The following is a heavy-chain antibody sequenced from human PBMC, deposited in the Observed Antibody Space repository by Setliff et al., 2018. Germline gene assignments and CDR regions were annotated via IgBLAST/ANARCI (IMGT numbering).Heavy chain of an antibody. CDR1: GGSITSGSFY. J-gene: IGHJ4*02. Sequence: PSQTLSLTCAVSGGSITSGSFYWSWIRQPAGEGLEWIGRLHTSGATVYNPSLRGRVTISADTSTNNFSLKMTSVTAADTAVYYCARDKTIVGATDYWGPGALVTVSS. D-gene: IGHD1-26*01. V-gene: IGHV4-61*02. CDR3: ARDKTIVGATDY. CDR2: LHTSGAT.